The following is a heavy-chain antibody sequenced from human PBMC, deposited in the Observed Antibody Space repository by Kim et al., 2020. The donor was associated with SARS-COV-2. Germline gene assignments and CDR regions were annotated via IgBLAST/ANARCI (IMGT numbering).Heavy chain of an antibody. CDR1: GYTFTSYD. V-gene: IGHV1-8*01. D-gene: IGHD3-22*01. Sequence: ASVKVSCKASGYTFTSYDINWVRQATGQGLEWMGWMNPNSGNTGYAQKFQGRVTMTRNTSISTAYMELSSLRSEDTAVYYCARGRKQAMIVVVIPYYYYYMDVWGKGTTVTVSS. CDR2: MNPNSGNT. J-gene: IGHJ6*03. CDR3: ARGRKQAMIVVVIPYYYYYMDV.